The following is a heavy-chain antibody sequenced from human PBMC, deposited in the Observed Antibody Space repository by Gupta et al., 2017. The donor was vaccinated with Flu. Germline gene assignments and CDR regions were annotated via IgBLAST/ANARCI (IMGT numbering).Heavy chain of an antibody. CDR1: GLTFSDYA. CDR3: AKDRSGNPAIDY. V-gene: IGHV3-23*01. J-gene: IGHJ4*02. CDR2: VGAGGDRT. D-gene: IGHD6-13*01. Sequence: EVQLLESGGGLVQPGGSLRLSCAASGLTFSDYAMNWVRQAPGKGLEWVSTVGAGGDRTYYADSVMGRFTISRDNSKNTLYLQMNSLRXDXTAVYYXAKDRSGNPAIDYWGQGTLVTVSA.